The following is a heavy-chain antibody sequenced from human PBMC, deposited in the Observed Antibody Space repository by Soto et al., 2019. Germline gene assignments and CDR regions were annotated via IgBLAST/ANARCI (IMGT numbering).Heavy chain of an antibody. CDR3: ARDWAGTTDS. J-gene: IGHJ4*02. CDR2: IYYSGST. V-gene: IGHV4-61*01. Sequence: LSLTCTVSGAYVSSGSHYWTWIRQPPGKGLEWIGYIYYSGSTNYNPSLKSRLSISVDASKNQFYLKLTSVTPEDTAVYYCARDWAGTTDSWGPGTLVTVSS. D-gene: IGHD1-1*01. CDR1: GAYVSSGSHY.